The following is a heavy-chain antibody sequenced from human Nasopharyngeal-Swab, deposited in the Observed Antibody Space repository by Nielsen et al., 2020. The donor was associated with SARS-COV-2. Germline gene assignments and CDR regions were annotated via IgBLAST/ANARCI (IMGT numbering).Heavy chain of an antibody. CDR1: GFTFSSFG. V-gene: IGHV3-30*03. CDR2: IAHAASNE. D-gene: IGHD1-1*01. J-gene: IGHJ4*02. Sequence: GGSLTLSCAASGFTFSSFGMHWVRQAPGKGLEWVAFIAHAASNEYYGDSVKGRFSISRDSSKNTLYLQMDSLRGEDTAVYYCARDSDNWAIDYWGQGTLVTVSS. CDR3: ARDSDNWAIDY.